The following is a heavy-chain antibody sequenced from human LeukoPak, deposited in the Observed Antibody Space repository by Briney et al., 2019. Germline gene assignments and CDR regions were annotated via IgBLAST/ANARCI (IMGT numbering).Heavy chain of an antibody. CDR1: GFTFSSFW. V-gene: IGHV3-7*01. J-gene: IGHJ1*01. CDR3: ATYSSLNRREFQY. Sequence: GGSLRLACEVSGFTFSSFWMNWVRQAPGKGLEWVANINQDGSEKYYVDSVKGRFTISRDNAKNSLYLQMNSLRAEDTAVYYCATYSSLNRREFQYWGQGTLLTVSS. CDR2: INQDGSEK. D-gene: IGHD3-22*01.